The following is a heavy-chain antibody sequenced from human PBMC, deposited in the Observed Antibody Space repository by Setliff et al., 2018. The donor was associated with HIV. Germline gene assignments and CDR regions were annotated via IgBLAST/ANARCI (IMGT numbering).Heavy chain of an antibody. CDR3: ARGDGYRGNDAYYDSGMDV. CDR2: IYHSGRT. V-gene: IGHV4-39*07. J-gene: IGHJ6*02. CDR1: GASISSYY. D-gene: IGHD5-12*01. Sequence: SETLSLTCKVSGASISSYYWSWVRQPPGKGLEWIGSIYHSGRTYYNPSLKSRVTISVDTSKNQFSLKLTSVTAADTAVYYCARGDGYRGNDAYYDSGMDVWGQGITVTVSS.